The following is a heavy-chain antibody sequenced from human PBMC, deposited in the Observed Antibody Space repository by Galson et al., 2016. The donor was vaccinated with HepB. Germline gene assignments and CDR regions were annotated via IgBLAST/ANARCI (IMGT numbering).Heavy chain of an antibody. D-gene: IGHD6-13*01. Sequence: SVKVSCKASGYTFTSYGITWVRQAPGKGLEWMGWISAYNGNTNYAQKLPGRVTMTTDTSTSTAYMELRSLRSDDTAVYFCARDPASSFSSWFPFRYWGQGTLVTVSS. CDR3: ARDPASSFSSWFPFRY. V-gene: IGHV1-18*04. CDR1: GYTFTSYG. CDR2: ISAYNGNT. J-gene: IGHJ4*02.